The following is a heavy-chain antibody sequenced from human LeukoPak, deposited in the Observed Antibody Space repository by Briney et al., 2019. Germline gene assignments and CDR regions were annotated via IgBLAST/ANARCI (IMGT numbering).Heavy chain of an antibody. CDR1: GFTFSHYW. Sequence: PGGSLRLSCAPSGFTFSHYWMSWVRQAPGKGLEWVANIKEDGSEKYYVDSVKGRFTISRDNAKNSLYLHMNSLRAEDTAVYYCAREGYDAFDIWGQGTMVTVSS. CDR3: AREGYDAFDI. V-gene: IGHV3-7*01. J-gene: IGHJ3*02. D-gene: IGHD5-18*01. CDR2: IKEDGSEK.